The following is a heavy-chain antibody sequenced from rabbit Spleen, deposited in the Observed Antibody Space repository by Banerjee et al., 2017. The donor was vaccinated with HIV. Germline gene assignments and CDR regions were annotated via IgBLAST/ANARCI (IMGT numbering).Heavy chain of an antibody. CDR1: GFSFSGTYY. CDR3: ARGSATMTMVITGYYLNL. D-gene: IGHD2-1*01. Sequence: QEQLEESGGGLVQPEGSLTLACTASGFSFSGTYYMCWVRQAPGTGLEWIACIDTGFGATTYYASWAKGRFTISKASSTTVTLQMTSLTAADTATYFCARGSATMTMVITGYYLNLWGPGTLVTVS. J-gene: IGHJ4*01. CDR2: IDTGFGATT. V-gene: IGHV1S45*01.